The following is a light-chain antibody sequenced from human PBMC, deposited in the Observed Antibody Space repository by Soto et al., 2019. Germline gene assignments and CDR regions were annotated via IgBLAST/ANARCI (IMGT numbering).Light chain of an antibody. Sequence: SSSNIGNNYVSWYQQLPGTAPKAIIYENNKRPSGTPDRFSGSKSGTSATLGITGLQTGDEADYYCGTWDSSLSAYVFGTVTKVTVL. J-gene: IGLJ1*01. CDR1: SSNIGNNY. V-gene: IGLV1-51*02. CDR3: GTWDSSLSAYV. CDR2: ENN.